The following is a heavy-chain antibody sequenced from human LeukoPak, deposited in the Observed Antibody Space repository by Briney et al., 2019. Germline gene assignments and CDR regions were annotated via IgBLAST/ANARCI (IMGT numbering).Heavy chain of an antibody. CDR1: GYSFTSYW. Sequence: GESLKISCKGSGYSFTSYWIGWVCQMPGKGLEWMGIIYPGDSDTRYSPSFQGQVAISADKSISTAYLQWSSLKASDNAMYYCARQDSSGWYRFDPWGQGTLITVSS. V-gene: IGHV5-51*01. J-gene: IGHJ5*02. D-gene: IGHD6-19*01. CDR3: ARQDSSGWYRFDP. CDR2: IYPGDSDT.